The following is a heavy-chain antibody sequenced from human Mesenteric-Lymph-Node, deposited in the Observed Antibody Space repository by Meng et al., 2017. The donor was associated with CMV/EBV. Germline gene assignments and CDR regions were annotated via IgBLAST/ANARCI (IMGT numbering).Heavy chain of an antibody. V-gene: IGHV4-34*01. D-gene: IGHD5-12*01. CDR3: ARGGYSGYAR. J-gene: IGHJ4*02. Sequence: SRTCAGYGGSFSGYYWSGIRQPPGKGLEWIGESNHSGSTNYNPSLKSRVTISVDTSKNQFSLKLSSVTAADTAVYYCARGGYSGYARWGQGTLVTVSS. CDR1: GGSFSGYY. CDR2: SNHSGST.